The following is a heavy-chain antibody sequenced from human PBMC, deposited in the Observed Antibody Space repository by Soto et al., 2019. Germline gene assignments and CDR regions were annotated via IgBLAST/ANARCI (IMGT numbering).Heavy chain of an antibody. CDR3: ARINGGSPDF. V-gene: IGHV4-4*07. J-gene: IGHJ4*02. D-gene: IGHD2-15*01. Sequence: SETLSLTCTVSGGSMNAHFWSWIRQSAGKGLEWIGHIYISGTTMYNPSLKSRVTMSVDPPKNQLSLKLTSVTVADTAVYYCARINGGSPDFWGQGTLVTVSS. CDR2: IYISGTT. CDR1: GGSMNAHF.